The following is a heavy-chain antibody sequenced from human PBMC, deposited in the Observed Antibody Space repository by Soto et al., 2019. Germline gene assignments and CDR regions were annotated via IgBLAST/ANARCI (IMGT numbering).Heavy chain of an antibody. Sequence: SETLSLTCTVSGGSLSSGSYYWSWLRQPPGKGLEWVGYIYHSGSTYYNPSLKSRVTISVDRSKNQFSLKLSSVSAADTAVYYCARDPGRWGQGTLVTSPQ. CDR2: IYHSGST. CDR3: ARDPGR. J-gene: IGHJ4*02. V-gene: IGHV4-30-2*01. CDR1: GGSLSSGSYY. D-gene: IGHD3-10*01.